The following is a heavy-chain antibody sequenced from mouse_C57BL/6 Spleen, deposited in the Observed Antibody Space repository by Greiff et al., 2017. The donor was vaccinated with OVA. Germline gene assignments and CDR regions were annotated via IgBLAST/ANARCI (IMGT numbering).Heavy chain of an antibody. CDR3: AAHYGSRSYYFDY. CDR1: GYAFSSSW. J-gene: IGHJ2*01. Sequence: QVQLQQSGPELVKPGASVKISCKASGYAFSSSWMNWVKQRPGKGLEWIGRIYPGDGDTNYNGKFKGKATLTADKSSSTAYMQLSSLTSEDSAVYFCAAHYGSRSYYFDYWGQGTTLTVSS. D-gene: IGHD1-1*01. CDR2: IYPGDGDT. V-gene: IGHV1-82*01.